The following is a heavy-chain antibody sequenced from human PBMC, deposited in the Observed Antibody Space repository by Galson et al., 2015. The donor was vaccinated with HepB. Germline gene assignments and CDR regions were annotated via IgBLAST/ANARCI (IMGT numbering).Heavy chain of an antibody. CDR1: GDSVSSDSSA. V-gene: IGHV6-1*01. D-gene: IGHD6-25*01. CDR3: ARDGYLGLVYYFDY. CDR2: TYYRSQWYH. J-gene: IGHJ4*02. Sequence: CAISGDSVSSDSSAWNWIRQSPSRGLEWLGRTYYRSQWYHDYSGSLQSRITINAETSTNQFFLQLDSVTPEDTAVYYCARDGYLGLVYYFDYWGPGILVTAS.